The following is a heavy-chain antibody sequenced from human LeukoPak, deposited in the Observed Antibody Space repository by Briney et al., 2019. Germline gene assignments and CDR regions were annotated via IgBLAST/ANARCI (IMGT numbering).Heavy chain of an antibody. J-gene: IGHJ6*02. CDR2: INPSGGST. CDR3: ARDSSGYYPALGYYGMDV. V-gene: IGHV1-46*01. CDR1: GYTFTSYY. D-gene: IGHD3-22*01. Sequence: GASVKVSCKASGYTFTSYYMHWVRQAPGQGLEWMGIINPSGGSTRYAQKFQGRVTMTRDTSTSTVYMELSSPRSEDTAVYYCARDSSGYYPALGYYGMDVWGQGTTVTVSS.